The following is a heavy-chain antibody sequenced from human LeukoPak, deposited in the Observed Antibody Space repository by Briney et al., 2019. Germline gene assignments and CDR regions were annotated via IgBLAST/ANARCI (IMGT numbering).Heavy chain of an antibody. CDR2: NYPGDSDT. Sequence: GESLKISWKGPGYSFTSYWIGWGRQMPGKGLGWMRINYPGDSDTRYSPSFQGQVTISADKSISTSYLQWSSLKASDTAMYYCARNSVSYSAFDYWGQGTLVTVSS. CDR3: ARNSVSYSAFDY. V-gene: IGHV5-51*01. CDR1: GYSFTSYW. D-gene: IGHD1-26*01. J-gene: IGHJ4*02.